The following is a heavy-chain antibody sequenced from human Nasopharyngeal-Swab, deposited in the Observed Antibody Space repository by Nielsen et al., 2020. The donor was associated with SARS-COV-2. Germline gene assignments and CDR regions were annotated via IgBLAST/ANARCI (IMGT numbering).Heavy chain of an antibody. CDR1: GFTFRDYS. V-gene: IGHV3-21*01. Sequence: LKISCAASGFTFRDYSMNWVRQAPGKGLEWVSSIVRYGTDIFHADSVKGRFSVFRDAANKSIYLQMRSLRAEDTAVYYCARGTVFGVANGMDVWGQGTTVTVSS. CDR2: IVRYGTDI. D-gene: IGHD3-3*01. J-gene: IGHJ6*02. CDR3: ARGTVFGVANGMDV.